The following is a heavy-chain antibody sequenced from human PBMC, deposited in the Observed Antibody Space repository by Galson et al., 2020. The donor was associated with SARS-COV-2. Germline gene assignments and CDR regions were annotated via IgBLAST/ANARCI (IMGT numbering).Heavy chain of an antibody. V-gene: IGHV4-30-2*01. J-gene: IGHJ1*01. CDR3: ARDRFGELSP. Sequence: ASETLSLTCSVSGDSISSGGYSWSWIRQPPGKGLEWIGYIYHSGTTYYNPSLKSRVALSLDRSKNQFSLELSSVTAADTAVYYCARDRFGELSPWGQGTLVTVSS. CDR1: GDSISSGGYS. CDR2: IYHSGTT. D-gene: IGHD3-10*01.